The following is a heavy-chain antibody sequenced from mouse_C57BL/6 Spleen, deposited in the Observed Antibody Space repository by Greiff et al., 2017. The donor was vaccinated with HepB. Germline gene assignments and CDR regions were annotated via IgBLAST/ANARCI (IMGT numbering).Heavy chain of an antibody. D-gene: IGHD2-1*01. Sequence: VKLQESGPELVKPGASVKISCKASGYAFSSSWMNWVKQRPGKGLEWIGRIYPGDGDTNYNGKFKGKATLTADKSSSTAYMQLSSLTSEDSAVYFCARDYGNYPAWFAYWGQGTLVTVSA. V-gene: IGHV1-82*01. CDR1: GYAFSSSW. CDR2: IYPGDGDT. J-gene: IGHJ3*01. CDR3: ARDYGNYPAWFAY.